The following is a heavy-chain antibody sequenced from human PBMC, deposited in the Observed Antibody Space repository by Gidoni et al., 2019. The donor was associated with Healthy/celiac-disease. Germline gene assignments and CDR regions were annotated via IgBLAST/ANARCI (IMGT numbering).Heavy chain of an antibody. Sequence: QVQLVESGGGVVQPGRSLRLSCSASGFTFSIYAMHWVRQAPGKGLEWVAVISYDGSNKDYADAVKGRFTISRDNSKNTLYLKMNSLRAEDTAVYYCARGCSGGSCYRSYRFDPWGQGTLVTVSS. CDR2: ISYDGSNK. D-gene: IGHD2-15*01. CDR1: GFTFSIYA. CDR3: ARGCSGGSCYRSYRFDP. V-gene: IGHV3-30*01. J-gene: IGHJ5*02.